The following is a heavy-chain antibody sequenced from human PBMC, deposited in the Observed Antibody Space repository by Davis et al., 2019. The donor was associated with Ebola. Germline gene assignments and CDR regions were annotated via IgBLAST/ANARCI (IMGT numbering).Heavy chain of an antibody. CDR2: INPNSGGT. Sequence: ASVKVSCKASGYTFTGYYMHWVRQAPGQGLEWMGWINPNSGGTNYAQKFQGRVTMTRDTSISTAYMELSRLRSDDTAVYYCARVLYYYDSSGTNWFDPWGQGTLVTVSS. CDR3: ARVLYYYDSSGTNWFDP. CDR1: GYTFTGYY. J-gene: IGHJ5*02. D-gene: IGHD3-22*01. V-gene: IGHV1-2*02.